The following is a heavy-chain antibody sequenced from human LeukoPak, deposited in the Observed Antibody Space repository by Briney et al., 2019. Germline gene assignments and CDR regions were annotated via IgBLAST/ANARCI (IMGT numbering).Heavy chain of an antibody. CDR1: GFTFSSYG. CDR2: ISYDGSNK. J-gene: IGHJ4*02. V-gene: IGHV3-30*03. D-gene: IGHD3-3*01. CDR3: ASNDDFWSGYYTGIANY. Sequence: GGSLRLSCAASGFTFSSYGMHWVRQAPGKGLEWVAVISYDGSNKYYADSVKGRFTISRDNSKNTLYLQMNSLRAEDTAVYYCASNDDFWSGYYTGIANYWGQGTLVTVSS.